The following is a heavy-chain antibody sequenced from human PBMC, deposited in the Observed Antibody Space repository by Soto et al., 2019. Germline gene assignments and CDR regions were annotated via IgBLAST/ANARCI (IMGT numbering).Heavy chain of an antibody. V-gene: IGHV3-48*03. J-gene: IGHJ5*02. CDR3: ARVSSKGWFDP. CDR2: ISSSGSTI. Sequence: PGGSLRLSCAASGFTFSSYEMNWVRQAPGKGLEWVSYISSSGSTIYYADSVKGRFTISRDNAKNSLYLQMNSLRAEDTAVYYCARVSSKGWFDPWGQGTLVTVSS. D-gene: IGHD4-4*01. CDR1: GFTFSSYE.